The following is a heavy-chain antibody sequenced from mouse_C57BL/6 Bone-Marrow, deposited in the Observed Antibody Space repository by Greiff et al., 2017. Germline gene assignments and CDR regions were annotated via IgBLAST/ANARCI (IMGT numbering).Heavy chain of an antibody. Sequence: EVQLQQSGAELVRPGASVQLSCTASGFNIKDDYMHWVKQRPEQGLEWIGWIDPENGDTEYASKFQGKATITADTSSNTAYLQLSSLTYEDSAVYYCARSRLRRRDWYCDVWGTGTTVTVSS. V-gene: IGHV14-4*01. CDR3: ARSRLRRRDWYCDV. CDR2: IDPENGDT. CDR1: GFNIKDDY. D-gene: IGHD2-2*01. J-gene: IGHJ1*03.